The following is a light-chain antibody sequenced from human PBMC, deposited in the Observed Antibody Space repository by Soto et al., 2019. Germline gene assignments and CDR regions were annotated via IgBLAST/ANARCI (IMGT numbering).Light chain of an antibody. V-gene: IGLV2-14*01. CDR2: DVA. J-gene: IGLJ1*01. CDR3: LSYSGSRSLGYV. CDR1: SSDVGGYNY. Sequence: QSVLTQPASVSGSPGQSITISCTGTSSDVGGYNYVSWYQQHPGKAPKLIIYDVAIRPSGLSNRFSGSKSANTASLTISGLQAEDEADYYCLSYSGSRSLGYVFGTGTKLTVL.